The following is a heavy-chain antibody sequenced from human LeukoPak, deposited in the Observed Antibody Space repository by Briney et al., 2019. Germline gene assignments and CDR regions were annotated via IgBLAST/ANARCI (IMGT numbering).Heavy chain of an antibody. CDR3: AKDRGY. CDR1: GFTFSTYW. J-gene: IGHJ4*02. Sequence: GGSLRLSCAASGFTFSTYWMTWVRQAPGKGLEWVANMKQDGSDKYYVDSVKGRFTISRDNAKNSLYLQMNSLRAEDTAVYYCAKDRGYWGQGTLVTVSS. V-gene: IGHV3-7*01. CDR2: MKQDGSDK.